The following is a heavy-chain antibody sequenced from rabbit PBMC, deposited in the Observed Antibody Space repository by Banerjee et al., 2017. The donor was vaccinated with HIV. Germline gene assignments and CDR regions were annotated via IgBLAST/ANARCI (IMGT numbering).Heavy chain of an antibody. J-gene: IGHJ6*01. Sequence: QSLEESGGGLVKPEGSLTLTCKTSGFDLSSYYYMCWVRQAPGKGLEWIACINAVTGKAVYASWAKGRFTFSKTSSTTVTLQMTSLTVADTATYFCARDTGTSFSSYGMDLWGPGTLVTVS. D-gene: IGHD7-1*01. CDR2: INAVTGKA. CDR1: GFDLSSYYY. V-gene: IGHV1S40*01. CDR3: ARDTGTSFSSYGMDL.